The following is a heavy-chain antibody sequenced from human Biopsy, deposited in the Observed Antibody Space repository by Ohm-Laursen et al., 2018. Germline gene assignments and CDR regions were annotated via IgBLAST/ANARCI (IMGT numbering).Heavy chain of an antibody. Sequence: SLRLSCTASGFTFASHAMRWVRQAPGKGLERVSLISGSGDTAYYPDSVKGRFTISRDNSKNTLYLEMNSLITEETAKYYCTKAGSQDGFDIWGPGTMVTVSS. D-gene: IGHD3-10*01. CDR2: ISGSGDTA. CDR1: GFTFASHA. J-gene: IGHJ3*02. V-gene: IGHV3-23*01. CDR3: TKAGSQDGFDI.